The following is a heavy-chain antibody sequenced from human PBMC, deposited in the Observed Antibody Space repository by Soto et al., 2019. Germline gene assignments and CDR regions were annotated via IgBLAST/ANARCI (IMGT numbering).Heavy chain of an antibody. CDR2: IIPIFGKA. CDR3: ANIAAADNWFDP. CDR1: GGTFSSYA. D-gene: IGHD6-13*01. Sequence: ASVKVSCKASGGTFSSYAISWVRQAPGQGLEWMGGIIPIFGKANYARKFQGRVTITADESTSTAYMELSSLRSEDTAVYYCANIAAADNWFDPWGHGTLVTVSS. J-gene: IGHJ5*02. V-gene: IGHV1-69*13.